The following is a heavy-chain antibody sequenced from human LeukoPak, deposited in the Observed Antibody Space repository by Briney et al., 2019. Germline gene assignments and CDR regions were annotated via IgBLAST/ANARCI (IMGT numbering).Heavy chain of an antibody. CDR2: IYFNAGST. V-gene: IGHV4-39*01. Sequence: SETLYLTCSVSGGAISSTIYYWGWIRQPPGKGLEWIGSIYFNAGSTFYNPSLKRRATLSVDTSKNQFSLSLSSVTAADTAVYYCARPLYNNWHQFDPWGQGTLVTVSS. CDR3: ARPLYNNWHQFDP. CDR1: GGAISSTIYY. J-gene: IGHJ5*02. D-gene: IGHD1-1*01.